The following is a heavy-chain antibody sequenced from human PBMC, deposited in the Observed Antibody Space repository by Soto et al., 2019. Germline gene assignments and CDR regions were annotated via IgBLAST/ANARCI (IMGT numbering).Heavy chain of an antibody. D-gene: IGHD1-26*01. CDR2: VSAYNGVT. CDR1: GYTFTAYG. J-gene: IGHJ6*03. CDR3: ARGIALGYYYYIDV. V-gene: IGHV1-18*01. Sequence: QVHLVQSGAEVKEPGDSVKVSCKASGYTFTAYGINWVRQAPGQGLEWMGWVSAYNGVTNYAQKLHGRVAMTTDTSTKTAYMELRSLRPDDTAVYYCARGIALGYYYYIDVWGIGTTVTVSS.